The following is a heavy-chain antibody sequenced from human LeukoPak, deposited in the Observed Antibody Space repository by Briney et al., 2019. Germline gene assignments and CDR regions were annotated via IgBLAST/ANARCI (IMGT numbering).Heavy chain of an antibody. D-gene: IGHD3-3*01. Sequence: ASVKVSCKASGYTFTGYYMHWVRQAPGQVLAWMGWINPNSGGTNYAQKFQGRVTMTRDTSISTAYMELSRLRSDDTAVYYCARKRFSEWFPLDVWGQGTTVTVSS. CDR2: INPNSGGT. CDR1: GYTFTGYY. CDR3: ARKRFSEWFPLDV. V-gene: IGHV1-2*02. J-gene: IGHJ6*02.